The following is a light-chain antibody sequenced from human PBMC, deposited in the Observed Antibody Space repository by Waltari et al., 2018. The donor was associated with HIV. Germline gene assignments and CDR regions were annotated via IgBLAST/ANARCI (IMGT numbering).Light chain of an antibody. CDR2: GAS. CDR3: QQFHNWPRT. CDR1: QSISSN. J-gene: IGKJ1*01. V-gene: IGKV3-15*01. Sequence: EILMTQSPATLSVSPGEEVTLSCRASQSISSNLAWYQQKPGQAPRLLIYGASTRAAGVPARFTGSGAGTEFTLTISNLQSEDFAIYYCQQFHNWPRTFGQGTKVEIK.